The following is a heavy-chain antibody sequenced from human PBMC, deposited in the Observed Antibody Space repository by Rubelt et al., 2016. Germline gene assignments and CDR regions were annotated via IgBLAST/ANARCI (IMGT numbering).Heavy chain of an antibody. D-gene: IGHD3-16*01. CDR2: INGDGSGR. CDR3: VRDGAVAYGLDV. Sequence: VQLVESGGGVVQPGGSLRLSCAASGFTFSTFSMTWVRQAPGKGLEWVANINGDGSGRYYVASVEGRFTTSRDNTKNSVYLEIHSLRAEDMAVYYCVRDGAVAYGLDVWGQGTTLIVSS. V-gene: IGHV3-7*01. CDR1: GFTFSTFS. J-gene: IGHJ6*02.